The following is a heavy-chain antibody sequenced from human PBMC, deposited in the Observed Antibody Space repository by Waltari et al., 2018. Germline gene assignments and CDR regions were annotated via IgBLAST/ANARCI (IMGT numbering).Heavy chain of an antibody. CDR1: GGSLSSRRYY. CDR3: ARDKCSGGSCPTEVDY. J-gene: IGHJ4*02. V-gene: IGHV4-39*07. D-gene: IGHD2-15*01. CDR2: MYYSGRT. Sequence: QLQLQESGPGLVKPSETLSLTCPVSGGSLSSRRYYWGWIRPPPGKGLGWIGSMYYSGRTYYNPSLKSRVTISVDTSKNQFSLKLSSVTAADTAVYYCARDKCSGGSCPTEVDYWGQGTLVTVSS.